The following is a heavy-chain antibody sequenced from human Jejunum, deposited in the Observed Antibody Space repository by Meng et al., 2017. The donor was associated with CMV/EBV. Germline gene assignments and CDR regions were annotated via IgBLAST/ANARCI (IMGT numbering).Heavy chain of an antibody. V-gene: IGHV1-2*02. CDR3: ASEGGTVVVPAVAFDV. J-gene: IGHJ3*01. Sequence: TFPGHVLHWVRRAPGQGLEWMGSIPPYRVDLNYAQKFRGRVTLTSDTSKNTAYMELSGLTSDDTAVFFCASEGGTVVVPAVAFDVWGQGTMVTVSS. CDR2: IPPYRVDL. D-gene: IGHD4-23*01. CDR1: TFPGHV.